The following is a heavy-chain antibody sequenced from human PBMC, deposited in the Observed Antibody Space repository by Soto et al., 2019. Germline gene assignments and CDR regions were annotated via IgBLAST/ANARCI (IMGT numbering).Heavy chain of an antibody. J-gene: IGHJ4*02. CDR1: GFTFTHYW. V-gene: IGHV3-7*01. Sequence: EVQLVESGGALVQPGGSLRLSCATSGFTFTHYWMNWVRQAPGKGLEWVANINIDGTEKYYGDSVKGRFTISRDNAKNSLYLQMASLRDEDMAGYYCARNRGWEMLDYGGQGTLVTVSS. D-gene: IGHD6-19*01. CDR3: ARNRGWEMLDY. CDR2: INIDGTEK.